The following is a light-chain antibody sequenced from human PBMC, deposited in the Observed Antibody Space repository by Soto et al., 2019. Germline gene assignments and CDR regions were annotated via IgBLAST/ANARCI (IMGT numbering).Light chain of an antibody. V-gene: IGKV3-15*01. CDR2: GAS. CDR3: QHYNTWPWT. CDR1: HSVSSS. Sequence: EVVMTQSPATLSVSPGESATLSCMASHSVSSSLAWYQQKPGQTPRLLIYGASTRDTGVPARFSGSGSGTEFTLTIGSLQSEDFAVYYCQHYNTWPWTFGQGTKVDIK. J-gene: IGKJ1*01.